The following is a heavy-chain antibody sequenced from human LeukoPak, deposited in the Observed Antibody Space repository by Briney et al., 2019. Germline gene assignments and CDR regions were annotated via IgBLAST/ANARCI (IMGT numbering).Heavy chain of an antibody. Sequence: SGTLSLTCTVSGGSISSTSYYWDWVRQPPGKGLEWIGNVYYGGNPFYNSSLESRVTISVDMSKNQFSLKPTSLTAAETAVYSCASQRADYFYHYLDVWGKGTSVTVSS. J-gene: IGHJ6*03. CDR2: VYYGGNP. CDR3: ASQRADYFYHYLDV. V-gene: IGHV4-39*01. CDR1: GGSISSTSYY.